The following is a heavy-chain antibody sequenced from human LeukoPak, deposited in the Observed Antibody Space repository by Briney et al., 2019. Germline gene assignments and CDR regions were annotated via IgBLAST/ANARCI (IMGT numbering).Heavy chain of an antibody. CDR3: ARGIVVVGGEYYFDY. V-gene: IGHV1-69*04. Sequence: SVKVSCKASGGTFSSYAISWVRQAPGQGLEWMGRIIPIFGIANYARKFQGRVTITADKSTSTAYMELSSLRSEDTAVYYCARGIVVVGGEYYFDYWGQGTLVTVSS. CDR2: IIPIFGIA. CDR1: GGTFSSYA. J-gene: IGHJ4*02. D-gene: IGHD3-22*01.